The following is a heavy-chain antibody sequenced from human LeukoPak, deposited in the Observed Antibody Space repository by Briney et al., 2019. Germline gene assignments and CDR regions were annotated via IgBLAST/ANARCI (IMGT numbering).Heavy chain of an antibody. CDR2: ISSSSSYI. CDR3: ARASEDYYDSSGYGNFDY. D-gene: IGHD3-22*01. V-gene: IGHV3-21*01. CDR1: EFTFSSYS. Sequence: PGGSLRLSCAASEFTFSSYSMNWVRQAPGKGLEWVSSISSSSSYIYYADSVKGRFTISRDNAKNSLYLQMNSLRAEDTAVYYCARASEDYYDSSGYGNFDYWGQGTLVTVSS. J-gene: IGHJ4*02.